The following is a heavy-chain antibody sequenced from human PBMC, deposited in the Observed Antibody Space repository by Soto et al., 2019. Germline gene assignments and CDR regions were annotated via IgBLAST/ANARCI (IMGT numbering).Heavy chain of an antibody. CDR1: GGSFSGYY. CDR3: ARVRRWLPEEMVDL. V-gene: IGHV4-34*01. Sequence: QVQLHQWGAGQLRASETLSLTCGVSGGSFSGYYWSWIRQPPGKVLEWIGEVNDSGNSNYNPSLKRRVVISVDTPKHEFSQKMNTVTAADTGVYYCARVRRWLPEEMVDLGGQGALVTVSS. J-gene: IGHJ5*02. D-gene: IGHD5-12*01. CDR2: VNDSGNS.